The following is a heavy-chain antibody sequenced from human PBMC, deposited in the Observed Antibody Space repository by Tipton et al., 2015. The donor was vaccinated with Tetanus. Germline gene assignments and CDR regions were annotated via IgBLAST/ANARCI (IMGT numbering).Heavy chain of an antibody. CDR2: IYTSGST. J-gene: IGHJ6*02. CDR1: GDSISSFY. Sequence: TLSLTCSVSGDSISSFYWSWIRQPAGKGLEWIGRIYTSGSTNYNPSLKSRVTMSVDTSKRQFSLKLNSVTAADTAMYYCVTVNFPTYSHYGMAVWGQGTTVTVSS. V-gene: IGHV4-4*07. CDR3: VTVNFPTYSHYGMAV. D-gene: IGHD1-1*01.